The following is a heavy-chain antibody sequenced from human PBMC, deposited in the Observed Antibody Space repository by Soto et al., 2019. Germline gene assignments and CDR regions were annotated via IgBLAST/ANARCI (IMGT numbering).Heavy chain of an antibody. J-gene: IGHJ4*02. CDR3: AGSGARSMFDY. Sequence: PSETLSLTCTVSSGSVSSGGYFWSWIRQLPGKGLEWIGYIYHTGSTFYNPSLKSRVTISLDTSKSQFSLRLTSVTAADTAMYFCAGSGARSMFDYWGPGTLVTVSS. CDR2: IYHTGST. V-gene: IGHV4-31*03. CDR1: SGSVSSGGYF.